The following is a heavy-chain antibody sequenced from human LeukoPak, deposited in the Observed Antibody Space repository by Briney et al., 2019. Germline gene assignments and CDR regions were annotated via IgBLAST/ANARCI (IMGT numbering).Heavy chain of an antibody. V-gene: IGHV3-23*01. Sequence: GGSLRLSCAASGFTFSMYAMSWVRQAPGKGLEWVSAISSTGGATYYADSVKGRFTISRDNSKNTLYLQMNSLRAEDTAVYYCAKDMAAGAFDIWGQGTMVTVSS. CDR1: GFTFSMYA. D-gene: IGHD6-13*01. CDR3: AKDMAAGAFDI. J-gene: IGHJ3*02. CDR2: ISSTGGAT.